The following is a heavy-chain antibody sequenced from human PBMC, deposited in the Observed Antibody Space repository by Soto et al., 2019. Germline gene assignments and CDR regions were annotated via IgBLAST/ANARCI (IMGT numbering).Heavy chain of an antibody. CDR2: IYYSGST. J-gene: IGHJ5*02. CDR1: GGSISSGGYY. Sequence: SETLSLTCTVSGGSISSGGYYWSWIRQHPGKGLEWIGYIYYSGSTYYNPSLKSRVTISVDTSKNQFSLKLSSVTAADTAVYYCARVHPGEGLTTVTTIWFDPWGQGTLVTVSS. CDR3: ARVHPGEGLTTVTTIWFDP. V-gene: IGHV4-31*03. D-gene: IGHD4-17*01.